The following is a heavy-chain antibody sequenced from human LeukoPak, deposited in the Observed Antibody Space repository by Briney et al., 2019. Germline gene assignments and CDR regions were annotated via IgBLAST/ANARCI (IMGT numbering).Heavy chain of an antibody. CDR2: ISGSGGST. CDR1: GFTFNSYG. V-gene: IGHV3-23*01. Sequence: GGSLRLSCAASGFTFNSYGMSWVRQAPGKGLEWVSGISGSGGSTYYADSVKGRFTISRDNSKNTLYVQMNSLGAEDTAVYYCAKWKYSSSGLDDYWGQGTLATVSS. D-gene: IGHD6-6*01. J-gene: IGHJ4*02. CDR3: AKWKYSSSGLDDY.